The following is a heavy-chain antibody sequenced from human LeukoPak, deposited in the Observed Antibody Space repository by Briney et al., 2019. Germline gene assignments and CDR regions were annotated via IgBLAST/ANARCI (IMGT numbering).Heavy chain of an antibody. V-gene: IGHV3-23*01. D-gene: IGHD4-17*01. CDR1: GFPFSSLA. CDR2: ILSGGDVF. Sequence: GGSLRLSCAASGFPFSSLAMMWVRQAPGMGLELISAILSGGDVFFYGDSVRGRFTISRDDSTNTLFLQMNNLRADDSAVYYCARDPNGNYVGAFEMWGPGTTVTVSS. J-gene: IGHJ3*02. CDR3: ARDPNGNYVGAFEM.